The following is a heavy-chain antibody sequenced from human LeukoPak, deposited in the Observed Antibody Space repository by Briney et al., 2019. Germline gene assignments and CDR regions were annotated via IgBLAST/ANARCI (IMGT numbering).Heavy chain of an antibody. CDR2: ISWNSGSI. V-gene: IGHV3-9*01. Sequence: GGSLRLSCAASGFTFDDYAMHWVRQAPGKGLEWVSGISWNSGSIGYADSVKGRFTISRDNAKNSLYLQMNSLRAEDTALYYCAKARGGSAYGADWYFDLWGRGTLVTVSS. CDR3: AKARGGSAYGADWYFDL. CDR1: GFTFDDYA. J-gene: IGHJ2*01. D-gene: IGHD2-15*01.